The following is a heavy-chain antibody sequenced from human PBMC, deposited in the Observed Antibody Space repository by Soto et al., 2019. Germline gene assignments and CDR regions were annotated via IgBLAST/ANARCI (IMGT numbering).Heavy chain of an antibody. CDR1: GFTFSNYG. CDR3: ARDGRGSGSY. V-gene: IGHV3-33*01. Sequence: QVQLVESRGGVVQPGRALRLSCAAAGFTFSNYGMHWVRQAPGKGLEWVAVIWYDGSNKYYADSVKGRFTISRDNSKNTLYLQMNSLRAEDTAVYYRARDGRGSGSYWGQGTLVTVSS. J-gene: IGHJ4*02. D-gene: IGHD3-10*01. CDR2: IWYDGSNK.